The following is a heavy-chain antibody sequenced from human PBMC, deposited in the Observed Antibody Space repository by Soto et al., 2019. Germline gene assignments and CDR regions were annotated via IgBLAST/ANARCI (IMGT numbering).Heavy chain of an antibody. CDR2: IYPSNSDT. J-gene: IGHJ3*01. CDR1: GYSFSTYW. D-gene: IGHD3-16*01. V-gene: IGHV5-51*01. CDR3: ARIMGKNTNGEDAFDL. Sequence: EVQLVQSGTEVKEPGESLKISCKGSGYSFSTYWIGWVRQTPGKGLEWMGTIYPSNSDTRFSPSFLGQVTISADKSTXXTSLHWTRLKTSDTAMYYCARIMGKNTNGEDAFDLWGQGTMVTVSS.